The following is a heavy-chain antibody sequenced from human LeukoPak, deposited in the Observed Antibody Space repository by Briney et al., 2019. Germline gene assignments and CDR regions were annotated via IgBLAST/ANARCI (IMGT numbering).Heavy chain of an antibody. Sequence: GESLKISCKCSGYIFTSYWIGWVRQMPGKGLEWMGIIYPGDSDTRYSPSFQGQVHISVDKSISTAYLQWSSLKASDTAIYYCAKIDRQYCSRSSCYALDYWGQGTQVTVSS. CDR1: GYIFTSYW. D-gene: IGHD2-2*01. V-gene: IGHV5-51*01. CDR3: AKIDRQYCSRSSCYALDY. CDR2: IYPGDSDT. J-gene: IGHJ4*02.